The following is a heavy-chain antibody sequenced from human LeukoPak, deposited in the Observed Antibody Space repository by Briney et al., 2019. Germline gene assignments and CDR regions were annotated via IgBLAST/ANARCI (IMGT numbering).Heavy chain of an antibody. CDR1: GGTFSSYG. CDR2: IIPIFNTA. V-gene: IGHV1-69*13. Sequence: ASVEVSCKASGGTFSSYGISWVRQAPGQGLEWMGGIIPIFNTAKYAQKFQGRVTITADESTSTAYMELSSLRSEDTAVYYCAREGTTDNWFDPWGQGTLVTVSS. D-gene: IGHD1-7*01. CDR3: AREGTTDNWFDP. J-gene: IGHJ5*02.